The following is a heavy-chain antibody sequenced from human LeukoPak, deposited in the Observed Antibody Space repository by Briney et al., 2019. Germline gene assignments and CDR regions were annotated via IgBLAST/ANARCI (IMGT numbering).Heavy chain of an antibody. J-gene: IGHJ2*01. CDR2: INQDGSEK. CDR3: ARDRHGDTGDWSFDL. D-gene: IGHD4-17*01. V-gene: IGHV3-7*01. Sequence: QPGGSLRLSCAASGFTFSSYWMSWVRQAPGKGLEWAANINQDGSEKYYVDSVKGRFTISRDNGRSSLFLQMNSLRVEDTAVYYCARDRHGDTGDWSFDLWGRGTLVTVSS. CDR1: GFTFSSYW.